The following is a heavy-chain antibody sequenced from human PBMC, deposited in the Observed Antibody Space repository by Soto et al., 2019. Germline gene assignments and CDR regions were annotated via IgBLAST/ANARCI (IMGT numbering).Heavy chain of an antibody. V-gene: IGHV3-30-3*01. Sequence: PGGSLRLSCAASGFSFISYAMHWVRQAPGKGLEWVAVISYDGINKYYADSVKGRFSISRDNSKNTLYLQMNSLRVEDTAVYYCARGGVGLRYFDWLLRALDSWGQGTLVTVSS. CDR1: GFSFISYA. J-gene: IGHJ4*02. D-gene: IGHD3-9*01. CDR2: ISYDGINK. CDR3: ARGGVGLRYFDWLLRALDS.